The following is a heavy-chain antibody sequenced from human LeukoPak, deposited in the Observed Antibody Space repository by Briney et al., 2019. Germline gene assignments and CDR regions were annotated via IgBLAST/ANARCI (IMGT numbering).Heavy chain of an antibody. V-gene: IGHV1-46*01. D-gene: IGHD5-12*01. CDR3: ARALSRGYSGYDYGLGY. CDR1: GYTFTSYY. CDR2: INPSSSST. Sequence: ASVKVSCKASGYTFTSYYMHWVRQAPGQGLEWMGIINPSSSSTTYAQRFQGRVTMTTETSTSTAYMELRSLRSDDTAVYYCARALSRGYSGYDYGLGYWGQGTLVTVSS. J-gene: IGHJ4*02.